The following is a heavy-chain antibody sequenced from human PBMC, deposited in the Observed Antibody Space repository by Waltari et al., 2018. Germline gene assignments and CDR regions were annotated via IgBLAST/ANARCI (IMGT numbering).Heavy chain of an antibody. Sequence: LKPSETLSLTCAVYGGSFSGYYWSWIRQPPGKGLEWIGEINHSGSTNYNPSLKSRVTISVDTSKNQFSLKLSSVTAADTAVYYCARANIVVVVAATFYYYYGMDVWGQGTTVTVSS. V-gene: IGHV4-34*01. CDR2: INHSGST. CDR1: GGSFSGYY. CDR3: ARANIVVVVAATFYYYYGMDV. D-gene: IGHD2-15*01. J-gene: IGHJ6*02.